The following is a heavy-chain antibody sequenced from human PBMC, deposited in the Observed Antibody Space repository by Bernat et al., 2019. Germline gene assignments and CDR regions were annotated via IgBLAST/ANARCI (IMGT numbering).Heavy chain of an antibody. V-gene: IGHV3-23*01. CDR3: AKRWDGYKARGSVADY. CDR1: GFTFSSYA. J-gene: IGHJ4*02. D-gene: IGHD5-24*01. CDR2: ISGSGGSA. Sequence: EVQLLESGGGLVQPGGSLRLSCAASGFTFSSYAMSWVRQAPGKGLEWVSAISGSGGSAYYADSVKGRFTISRDNSKNTLYLQMNSLRAEDTAVYYCAKRWDGYKARGSVADYWGQGTLVTVSS.